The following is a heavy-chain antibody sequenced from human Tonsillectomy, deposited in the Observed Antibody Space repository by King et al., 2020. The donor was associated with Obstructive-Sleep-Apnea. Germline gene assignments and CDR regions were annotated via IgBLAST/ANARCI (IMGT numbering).Heavy chain of an antibody. CDR2: IYYSGST. J-gene: IGHJ3*02. D-gene: IGHD3-10*01. V-gene: IGHV4-31*03. CDR1: GGSISSGGYY. CDR3: ARERPPRFGEFVEAFDI. Sequence: VQLQESGPGLVKPSQTLSLTCTVSGGSISSGGYYWSWIRQHPGKGLEWIGYIYYSGSTYYNPSLRSRVTISVDTSNNQFSPNLNSVTVADTAVYYCARERPPRFGEFVEAFDIWGHGTMVTVSS.